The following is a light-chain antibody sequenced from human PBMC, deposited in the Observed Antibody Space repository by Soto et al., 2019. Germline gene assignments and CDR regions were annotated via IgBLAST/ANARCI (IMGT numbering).Light chain of an antibody. CDR3: PHSITNSGA. CDR1: QSVSSN. CDR2: GAS. V-gene: IGKV3-15*01. J-gene: IGKJ1*01. Sequence: EILMTQSPATLSVSPGERATLSCRASQSVSSNLAWFHQKPGQAPRLLIYGASTRATGSPAMFSGSASGTEFTHTILCLQPDALATNYCPHSITNSGAFGQGPKWKL.